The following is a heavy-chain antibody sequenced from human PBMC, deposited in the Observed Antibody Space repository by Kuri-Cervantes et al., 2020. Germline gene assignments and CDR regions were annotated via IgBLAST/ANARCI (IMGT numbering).Heavy chain of an antibody. CDR1: GFTFNAYP. CDR2: IRASGRGT. D-gene: IGHD6-13*01. V-gene: IGHV3-23*01. J-gene: IGHJ6*03. CDR3: AKCTIAAAGTRDYYYYMDV. Sequence: GGSLRLSCAASGFTFNAYPMSWVRQAPGKGLEWVSSIRASGRGTHYADSVTGRFTISRDDFENTLYLQMDSLRAEDTAVYYCAKCTIAAAGTRDYYYYMDVWGKGTTVTVSS.